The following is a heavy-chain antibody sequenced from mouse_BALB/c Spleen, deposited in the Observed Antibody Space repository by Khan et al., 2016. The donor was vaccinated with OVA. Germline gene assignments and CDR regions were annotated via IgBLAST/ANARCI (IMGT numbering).Heavy chain of an antibody. CDR2: INPYNGGT. J-gene: IGHJ2*01. D-gene: IGHD4-1*01. CDR1: GYIFTNYV. CDR3: ARGNWQSYYFDY. V-gene: IGHV1S136*01. Sequence: VQLQQSGPELGKPGASVKMSCKPSGYIFTNYVLHWVKQKPGQGLEWIGYINPYNGGTKYNEKFKGKATLASDKSSTTAYLELSSLTSEDSAVYYCARGNWQSYYFDYWGQGTTLTLSS.